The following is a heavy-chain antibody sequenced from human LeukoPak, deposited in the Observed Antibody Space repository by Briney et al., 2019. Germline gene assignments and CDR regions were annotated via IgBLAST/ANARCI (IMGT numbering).Heavy chain of an antibody. CDR1: GFTFTNAW. Sequence: PGGSLRLSCAASGFTFTNAWMSWVRQAPGKGLEWVGRIESKTDGGTTDYAAPVKGRFTISRDDSKTSLYLQMNSLKSEDTAVYYCTTTYIAAAGRGDYWGQGTLVTVSS. D-gene: IGHD6-13*01. V-gene: IGHV3-15*04. J-gene: IGHJ4*02. CDR3: TTTYIAAAGRGDY. CDR2: IESKTDGGTT.